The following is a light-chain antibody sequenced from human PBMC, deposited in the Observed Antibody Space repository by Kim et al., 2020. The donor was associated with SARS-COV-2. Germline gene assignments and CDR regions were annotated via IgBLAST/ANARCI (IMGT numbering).Light chain of an antibody. CDR1: QSVSSSY. CDR2: GAS. J-gene: IGKJ1*01. V-gene: IGKV3-20*01. Sequence: EIVLTQSPGTLSLSPGERATLSGRASQSVSSSYLAWYQQKPGRAPRLLIYGASSRATGIPDRFSGSGSGTAFTLTISRLEPEDFAGYYCQQYGSSPRTFGQGTKVDIK. CDR3: QQYGSSPRT.